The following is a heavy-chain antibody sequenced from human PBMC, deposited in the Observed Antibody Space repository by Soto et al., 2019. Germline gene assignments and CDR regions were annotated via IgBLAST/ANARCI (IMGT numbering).Heavy chain of an antibody. D-gene: IGHD6-19*01. CDR2: ISYDGSNK. J-gene: IGHJ4*02. V-gene: IGHV3-30-3*01. CDR3: ARDIAVAGTVVDY. CDR1: GFTFSSYA. Sequence: QVQLVESGGGVVQPGRSLRLSCAASGFTFSSYAMHWVRQAPGKGLEWVAVISYDGSNKYYADSVKGRFTISRDNSKNTLYLQMNSLRAEDTAVYYCARDIAVAGTVVDYWGQGTLVTVSS.